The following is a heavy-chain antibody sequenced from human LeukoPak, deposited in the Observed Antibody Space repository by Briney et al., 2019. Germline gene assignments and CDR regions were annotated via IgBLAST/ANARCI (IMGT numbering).Heavy chain of an antibody. V-gene: IGHV4-39*07. CDR3: ARDTDWFDP. Sequence: SEALSLTCTVSGGSISSSSYYWGWIRQPPGKGLEWIGSIYYSGSTYYNPSLKSRVTISVDTSKNQFSLKLSSVTAADTAVYYCARDTDWFDPWGQGTLVTVSS. D-gene: IGHD4-17*01. CDR1: GGSISSSSYY. CDR2: IYYSGST. J-gene: IGHJ5*02.